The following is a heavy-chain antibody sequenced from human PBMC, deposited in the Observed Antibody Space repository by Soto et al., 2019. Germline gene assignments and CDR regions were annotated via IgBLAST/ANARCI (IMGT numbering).Heavy chain of an antibody. CDR2: IIPIFGTV. V-gene: IGHV1-69*12. Sequence: QVQLLQSGAEVKKPGSSVRVSCEASGGTFRTYAISWVRQAPGQGLEWMGEIIPIFGTVNYAQKFQGRVTITADESTTTVYMDLRSLRSADTAVYYCAKGAVAGTPTSYYYYGMDGCGQGTTVTVYS. CDR1: GGTFRTYA. J-gene: IGHJ6*02. D-gene: IGHD6-19*01. CDR3: AKGAVAGTPTSYYYYGMDG.